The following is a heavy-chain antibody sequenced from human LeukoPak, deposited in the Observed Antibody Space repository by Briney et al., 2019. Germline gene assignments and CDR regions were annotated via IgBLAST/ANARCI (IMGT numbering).Heavy chain of an antibody. V-gene: IGHV3-9*01. Sequence: GGSLRLSCAASGFIFDDYAVHWVRQAPGKGLEWVSGISWNSGSMEYADSVKGRFTISRDNAKNSLYLQMNSLRPEDTALYYCARDDHNVLTDNFDYWGQGTLVTVSS. CDR2: ISWNSGSM. J-gene: IGHJ4*02. CDR1: GFIFDDYA. CDR3: ARDDHNVLTDNFDY. D-gene: IGHD3-9*01.